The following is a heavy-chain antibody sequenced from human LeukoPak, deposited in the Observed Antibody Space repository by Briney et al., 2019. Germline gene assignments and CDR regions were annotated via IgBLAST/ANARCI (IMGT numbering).Heavy chain of an antibody. J-gene: IGHJ5*02. CDR1: GGSISGGSYY. V-gene: IGHV4-61*02. CDR3: ARELYDFWSGYWHNWFDP. D-gene: IGHD3-3*01. CDR2: IYTSGST. Sequence: PSETLSLTCTVSGGSISGGSYYWSWIRQPAGKGLEWIGRIYTSGSTNYNPSLKSRVTISVDTSKNQFSLKLSSVTAADTAVYYCARELYDFWSGYWHNWFDPWGQGTLVTVSS.